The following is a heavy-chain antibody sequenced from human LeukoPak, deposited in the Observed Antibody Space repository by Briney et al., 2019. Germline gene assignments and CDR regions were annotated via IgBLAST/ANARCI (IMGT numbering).Heavy chain of an antibody. J-gene: IGHJ5*01. D-gene: IGHD1-1*01. Sequence: HGESLKISCKGFGYSFTTYWIGWVRQMPGKGLEWMGIIYPRDSDTRYSPSFQGQVTISADKSISTAYLQWSRLKASDTAGYYCARSPTGWFDSWGQGTLVTVSS. CDR1: GYSFTTYW. CDR2: IYPRDSDT. V-gene: IGHV5-51*01. CDR3: ARSPTGWFDS.